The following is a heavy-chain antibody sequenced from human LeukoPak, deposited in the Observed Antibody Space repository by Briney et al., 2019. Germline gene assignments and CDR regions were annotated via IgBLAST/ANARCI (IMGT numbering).Heavy chain of an antibody. V-gene: IGHV3-30*18. Sequence: GRSLRLSCAASGFTFSSYGMHWVRQAPGKGLEWVAVISYDGSNKYYAGSVKGRFTISRDNSKNTLYLQMNSLRAEDTAVYYCAKDAYYYDSSGYFDYWGQGTLVTVSS. CDR1: GFTFSSYG. J-gene: IGHJ4*02. CDR2: ISYDGSNK. CDR3: AKDAYYYDSSGYFDY. D-gene: IGHD3-22*01.